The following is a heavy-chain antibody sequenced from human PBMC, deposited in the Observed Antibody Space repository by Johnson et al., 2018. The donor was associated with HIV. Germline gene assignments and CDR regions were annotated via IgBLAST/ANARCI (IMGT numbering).Heavy chain of an antibody. Sequence: MQLVESGGGLVQPGGSLRLSCAASAFTFSSYWMSWVRQAPGKGLEWVANIKQDGSEKYYVDSVKGRFTISRDNAKNSLYLQMNSLRAEDTAVYYCARDRDSIVGVPYAFDIWGQGTMVTVSS. CDR1: AFTFSSYW. J-gene: IGHJ3*02. CDR3: ARDRDSIVGVPYAFDI. CDR2: IKQDGSEK. D-gene: IGHD1-26*01. V-gene: IGHV3-7*05.